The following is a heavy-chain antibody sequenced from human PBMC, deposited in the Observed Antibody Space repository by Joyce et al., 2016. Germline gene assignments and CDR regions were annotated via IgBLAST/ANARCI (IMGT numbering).Heavy chain of an antibody. Sequence: EVQLVESGGGLVKPGGSLRLFCAASGLTFSSYRMSWVRQGPGKGLEWVASIRSSRSYIKYTDSVKGRFTSSRDNAKNSLYLQMNSLRVEDTAVYDCARSSYTNGIFDYWGQGTLVTVSS. CDR1: GLTFSSYR. CDR3: ARSSYTNGIFDY. V-gene: IGHV3-21*01. D-gene: IGHD2-8*01. J-gene: IGHJ4*02. CDR2: IRSSRSYI.